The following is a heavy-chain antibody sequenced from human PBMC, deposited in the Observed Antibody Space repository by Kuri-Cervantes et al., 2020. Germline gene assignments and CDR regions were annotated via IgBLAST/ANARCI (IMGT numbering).Heavy chain of an antibody. V-gene: IGHV1-2*02. Sequence: ASVKVSCKASGYTFTGYYMHWVRQAPGQGLEWMGWINPNSGGTNYAQKFQGRVTMTRDTSTSTVYMELSSLRSEDTAVYYCARGCPTVINYYYYGMDVWGQGTTVTVSS. D-gene: IGHD4-11*01. CDR3: ARGCPTVINYYYYGMDV. CDR1: GYTFTGYY. J-gene: IGHJ6*02. CDR2: INPNSGGT.